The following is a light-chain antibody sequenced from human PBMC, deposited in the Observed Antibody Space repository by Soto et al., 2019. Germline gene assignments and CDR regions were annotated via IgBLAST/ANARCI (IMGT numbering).Light chain of an antibody. CDR2: VAS. V-gene: IGKV1-39*01. J-gene: IGKJ4*01. Sequence: DIQMTQSPSSLSASVGDRVTITCRASQSIRSYLSWYQQKPGKAPKLLINVASTLQSGVPSRFSVSGSVTDFTLAISSLQPEAFATYYCQPSSSTPQTFGGGTRVESK. CDR3: QPSSSTPQT. CDR1: QSIRSY.